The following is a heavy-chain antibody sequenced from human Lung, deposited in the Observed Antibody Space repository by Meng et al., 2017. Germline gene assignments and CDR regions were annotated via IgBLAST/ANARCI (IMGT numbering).Heavy chain of an antibody. CDR2: INPKSGDT. CDR1: GYTFPDYW. J-gene: IGHJ4*02. CDR3: ARDEDISAAGKLFGDY. Sequence: QWRQVQAGAEVKKPVASVKVSCNASGYTFPDYWLHWVRRAPGQGLEWMGRINPKSGDTHYAQRFQGRVTMTGDTSISTAYMELSGLRSDDTAMYYCARDEDISAAGKLFGDYWGQGTLVTVSS. D-gene: IGHD6-13*01. V-gene: IGHV1-2*06.